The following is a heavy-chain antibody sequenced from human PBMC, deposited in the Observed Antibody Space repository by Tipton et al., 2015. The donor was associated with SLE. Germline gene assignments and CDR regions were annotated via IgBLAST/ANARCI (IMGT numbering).Heavy chain of an antibody. CDR1: GFTFSSYA. CDR2: IYYSGST. V-gene: IGHV4-59*01. Sequence: QVQLVQSGGGVVQPGRSLRLSCAASGFTFSSYAMHWVRQAPGKGLEWFGYIYYSGSTNYNPSLKSRVTISVDTSKNQFSLKLSSVTAADTAVYYCARDPVVVPAARSYGMDVWGQGTTVTVSS. D-gene: IGHD2-2*01. J-gene: IGHJ6*02. CDR3: ARDPVVVPAARSYGMDV.